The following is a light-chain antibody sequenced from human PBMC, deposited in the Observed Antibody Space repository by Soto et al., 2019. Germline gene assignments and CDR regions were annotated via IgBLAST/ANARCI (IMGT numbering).Light chain of an antibody. Sequence: QLVLTQPPSVSAAPGQKVTISCSGNRPNIGTNFLCWYQHLPGTAPKLLIYDNDKRPSEIPDRFAGSRSGTSSATLGITGLQTGDEGDYYCAAWDSLSNSVVFGGGTQLTVL. CDR3: AAWDSLSNSVV. J-gene: IGLJ2*01. CDR1: RPNIGTNF. V-gene: IGLV1-51*01. CDR2: DND.